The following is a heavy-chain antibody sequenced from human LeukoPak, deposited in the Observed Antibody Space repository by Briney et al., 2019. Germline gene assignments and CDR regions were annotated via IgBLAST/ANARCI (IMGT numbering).Heavy chain of an antibody. CDR2: ISAYNGNT. CDR3: ARVTTMVRGVRPFDY. Sequence: ASVKVSCKASGYTFTSYGISWVRQAPGQGLEWMGWISAYNGNTNYAQKLQGRVTMTTDISTSTAYMELRSLRSDDTAVYYCARVTTMVRGVRPFDYWGQGTLVTVSS. J-gene: IGHJ4*02. D-gene: IGHD3-10*01. V-gene: IGHV1-18*01. CDR1: GYTFTSYG.